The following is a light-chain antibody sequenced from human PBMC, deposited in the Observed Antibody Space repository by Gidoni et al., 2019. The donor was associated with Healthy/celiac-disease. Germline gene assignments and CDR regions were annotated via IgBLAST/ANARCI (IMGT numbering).Light chain of an antibody. V-gene: IGKV3-20*01. J-gene: IGKJ1*01. CDR1: QSVSSSY. CDR3: QQYGSSPQT. CDR2: GAS. Sequence: IVLTQSPGTLSLSPGERATLSCRASQSVSSSYVAWYQQKPGQAPRRLIYGASSRATGIPDRFSGSGSGTDFTLTISRLEPEDFAVYYCQQYGSSPQTFGQGTKVEIK.